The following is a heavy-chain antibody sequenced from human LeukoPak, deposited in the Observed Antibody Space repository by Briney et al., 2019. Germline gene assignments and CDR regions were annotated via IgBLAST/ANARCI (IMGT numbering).Heavy chain of an antibody. Sequence: PGGSLRLSCAASRFTFSSYAMSWVRQAPGKGLEWVSAISGSGGSTYYADSVKGRFTISRDNSKNTLYLQMNSLRAEDTAVYYCAKGNQRVTRPFDYWGQGTLVTVSS. CDR3: AKGNQRVTRPFDY. CDR2: ISGSGGST. J-gene: IGHJ4*02. V-gene: IGHV3-23*01. D-gene: IGHD4-17*01. CDR1: RFTFSSYA.